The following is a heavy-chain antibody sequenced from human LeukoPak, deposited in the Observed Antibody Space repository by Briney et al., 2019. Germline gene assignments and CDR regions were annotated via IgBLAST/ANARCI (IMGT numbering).Heavy chain of an antibody. CDR1: GXXFGXFA. V-gene: IGHV3-64D*06. D-gene: IGHD6-13*01. Sequence: GGSLRLSCSASGXXFGXFAMHWVXXAPXXGLEYVSAITGNGVGTYYADSVKGRFTISRXNSKNTLYLQMSSLRTEDTAVYYXXKDXYSSSWYYFDYWGQGTLVTVSS. CDR2: ITGNGVGT. J-gene: IGHJ4*02. CDR3: XKDXYSSSWYYFDY.